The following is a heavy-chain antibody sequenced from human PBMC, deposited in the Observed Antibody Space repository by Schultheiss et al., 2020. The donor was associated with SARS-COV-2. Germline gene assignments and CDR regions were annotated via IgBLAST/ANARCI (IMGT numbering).Heavy chain of an antibody. D-gene: IGHD2-15*01. Sequence: SETLSLTCTVSGGSISSSSYYWGWIRQPPGKGLEWIGYIYYSGSTNYNPSLKSRVTISVDTSKNQFSLKLSSVTAADTAVYYCARHVYCSGGSCYAAYYYYMDVWGQGTTVTVSS. J-gene: IGHJ6*03. CDR3: ARHVYCSGGSCYAAYYYYMDV. V-gene: IGHV4-61*05. CDR1: GGSISSSSYY. CDR2: IYYSGST.